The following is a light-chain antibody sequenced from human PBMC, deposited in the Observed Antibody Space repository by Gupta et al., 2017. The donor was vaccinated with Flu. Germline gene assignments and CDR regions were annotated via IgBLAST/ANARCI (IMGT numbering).Light chain of an antibody. Sequence: QSVLTQPPSVPGAPGQRLTISCTGSSSNFGAGFDVHWYQQLPGTAPKLLIYGNNNRPSGVPDRFSGSKSGTSASLAITGLQAEDEAHYYCQSYDSSLSGSVFGGGTKLTVL. CDR3: QSYDSSLSGSV. J-gene: IGLJ3*02. V-gene: IGLV1-40*01. CDR2: GNN. CDR1: SSNFGAGFD.